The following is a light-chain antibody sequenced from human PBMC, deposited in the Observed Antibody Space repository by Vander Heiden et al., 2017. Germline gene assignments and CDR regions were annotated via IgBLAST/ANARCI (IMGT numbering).Light chain of an antibody. CDR3: QAWDRSTPNV. Sequence: SYELTQPLSVSVSPGQTASITCSGANLGDKYACWYQQKPGQSPVRVIYQDSKRPSGIPERFSGSNSGNTATLTISGTQAMDEADYYCQAWDRSTPNVFGTGTKVTVL. J-gene: IGLJ1*01. CDR1: NLGDKY. CDR2: QDS. V-gene: IGLV3-1*01.